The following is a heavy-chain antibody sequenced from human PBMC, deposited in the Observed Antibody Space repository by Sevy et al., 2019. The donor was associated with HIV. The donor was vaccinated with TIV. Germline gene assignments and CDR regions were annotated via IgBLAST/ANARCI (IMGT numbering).Heavy chain of an antibody. V-gene: IGHV3-30*18. Sequence: GGSLRLSCAASGFTFSSYGMHWVRQAPGKGLEWVAVISYDGSNKCYADSVKGRFTISRDNSKNTLYLQMNSLRAEDTAVNYCAKDRGIVLMVYAIGVDYWGQGTLVTVSS. CDR1: GFTFSSYG. D-gene: IGHD2-8*01. J-gene: IGHJ4*02. CDR2: ISYDGSNK. CDR3: AKDRGIVLMVYAIGVDY.